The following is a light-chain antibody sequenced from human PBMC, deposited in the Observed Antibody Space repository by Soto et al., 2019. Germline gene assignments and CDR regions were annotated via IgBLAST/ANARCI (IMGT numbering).Light chain of an antibody. Sequence: QSALAQPASVSGSPGQSLTISCTGTSSDVGGYNYVSWYQQHPGKAPKLMIYEVSTRPSGVSNRFSGSKSGNTASLTISGLQAEDEADYYCSSYTSSSSLRESPDVFGTGTKVTVL. CDR2: EVS. V-gene: IGLV2-14*01. J-gene: IGLJ1*01. CDR1: SSDVGGYNY. CDR3: SSYTSSSSLRESPDV.